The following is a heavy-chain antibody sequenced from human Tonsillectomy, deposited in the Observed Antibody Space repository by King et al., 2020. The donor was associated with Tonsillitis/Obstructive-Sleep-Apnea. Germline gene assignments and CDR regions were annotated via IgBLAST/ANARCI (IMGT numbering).Heavy chain of an antibody. CDR3: ARDRSGTDY. CDR1: GYTFKDYA. Sequence: LVQSGAEVKKPGASVKVSCKASGYTFKDYAMYWVRQAPGQRLEWMGWINAGTGNTKYSQKFQGRVTITRDTSANTAYMELSSLRSEDTAVYYCARDRSGTDYWGQGTLVTVSS. J-gene: IGHJ4*02. V-gene: IGHV1-3*01. D-gene: IGHD6-25*01. CDR2: INAGTGNT.